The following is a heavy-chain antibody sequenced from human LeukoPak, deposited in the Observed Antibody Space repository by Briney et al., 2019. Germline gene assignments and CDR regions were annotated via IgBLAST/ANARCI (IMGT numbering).Heavy chain of an antibody. CDR3: AREGALDYGGNLDY. Sequence: SQTLSLTCTVSGGSISSGVYYWSWIRQHPGKGLEWIGYIYYSGSTYYNPSLKSRVTISVDTSKNQFSLKLSSVTAADTAVYYCAREGALDYGGNLDYWGQGTLVTVSS. CDR2: IYYSGST. D-gene: IGHD4-23*01. CDR1: GGSISSGVYY. J-gene: IGHJ4*02. V-gene: IGHV4-31*03.